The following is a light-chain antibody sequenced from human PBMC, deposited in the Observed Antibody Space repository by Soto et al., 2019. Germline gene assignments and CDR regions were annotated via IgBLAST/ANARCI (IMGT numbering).Light chain of an antibody. J-gene: IGLJ2*01. Sequence: QYVLTQPPSVSGAPGQRVTISCTGSSSNIGAGYDVHWYQQLPGTAPKLLIYANNNRPSGVPDRFSGSKSGTSASLAITGLQVEDEADYYCQSYDSSLSGVVFGGGTKVTVL. CDR2: ANN. CDR1: SSNIGAGYD. V-gene: IGLV1-40*01. CDR3: QSYDSSLSGVV.